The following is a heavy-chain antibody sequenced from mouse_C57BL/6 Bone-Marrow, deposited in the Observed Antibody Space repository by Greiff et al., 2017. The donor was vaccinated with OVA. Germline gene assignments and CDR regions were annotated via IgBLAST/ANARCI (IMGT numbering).Heavy chain of an antibody. CDR2: IYHRSGNT. V-gene: IGHV1-81*01. Sequence: QVQLQQSGAELARPGASVKLSCTASGYTFTSYGISWVKQRTGQGLEWIGEIYHRSGNTYYNEKFKGKATLTADKSSSTAYMELRSLTSEDAAVYFYARSRGLPNAMDYWGQGTSVTVSS. D-gene: IGHD2-2*01. J-gene: IGHJ4*01. CDR3: ARSRGLPNAMDY. CDR1: GYTFTSYG.